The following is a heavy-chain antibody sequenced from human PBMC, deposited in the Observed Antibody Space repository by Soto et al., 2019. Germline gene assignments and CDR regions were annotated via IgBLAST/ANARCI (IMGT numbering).Heavy chain of an antibody. V-gene: IGHV3-9*01. CDR2: ISWNSGSI. CDR3: AKDMSPSYSSGWGGFDY. CDR1: GFTFDDYA. J-gene: IGHJ4*02. D-gene: IGHD6-19*01. Sequence: EVQLVESGGGLVQPGRSLRLSCAASGFTFDDYAMHWVRQAPGKGLEWVSGISWNSGSIGYADSVKGRFTISRDNAKNSLYLQMNSLRAEDTALYYCAKDMSPSYSSGWGGFDYWGQGTLVTVFS.